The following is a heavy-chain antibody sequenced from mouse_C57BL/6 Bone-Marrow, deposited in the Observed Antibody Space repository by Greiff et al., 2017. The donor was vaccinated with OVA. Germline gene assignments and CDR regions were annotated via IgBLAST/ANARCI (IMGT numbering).Heavy chain of an antibody. CDR3: ASTVGAPNYAMDY. Sequence: QVQLQQPGAELVKPGASVKLSCKASGYTFTSYWMHWVKQRPGQGLEWIGMIHPNSGSTNYNEKFKSKATLTVDKSSSTAYMQLSSLTSEDSAVYYCASTVGAPNYAMDYWGQGTSVTVSS. CDR1: GYTFTSYW. CDR2: IHPNSGST. J-gene: IGHJ4*01. V-gene: IGHV1-64*01. D-gene: IGHD1-1*01.